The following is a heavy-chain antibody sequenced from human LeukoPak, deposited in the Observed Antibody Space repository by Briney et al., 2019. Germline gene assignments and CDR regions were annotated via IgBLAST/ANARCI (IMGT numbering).Heavy chain of an antibody. CDR1: GFTFSSYA. J-gene: IGHJ4*02. D-gene: IGHD3-22*01. Sequence: GGSLRLSCAASGFTFSSYAMSWVRQAPGKGLEWVSAISGSGGSTYYADSVKGRFTISRDNSKNTLYLQMNSLRAEDTAVYYCARLITMIVVVITDSFDYWGQGTLVTVSS. V-gene: IGHV3-23*01. CDR3: ARLITMIVVVITDSFDY. CDR2: ISGSGGST.